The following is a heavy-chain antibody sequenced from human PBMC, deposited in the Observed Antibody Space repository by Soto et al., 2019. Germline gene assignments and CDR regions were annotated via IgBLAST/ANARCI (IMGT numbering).Heavy chain of an antibody. Sequence: GSLRLSCAASGFTFSSYGMHWVRQAPGKGLEWVAVIWYDGSNKYYADSVKGRFTISRDNSKNTLYLQMNSLRAEDTAVYYCARGTDIVVVVAATDPTYGMDVWGQGTTVTVSS. V-gene: IGHV3-33*01. CDR3: ARGTDIVVVVAATDPTYGMDV. CDR2: IWYDGSNK. D-gene: IGHD2-15*01. CDR1: GFTFSSYG. J-gene: IGHJ6*01.